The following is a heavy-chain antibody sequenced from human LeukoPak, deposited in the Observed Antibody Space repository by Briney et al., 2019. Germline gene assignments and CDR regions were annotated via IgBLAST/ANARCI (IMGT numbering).Heavy chain of an antibody. J-gene: IGHJ4*02. CDR2: IYYSGST. CDR3: ARESGLLWFVELLSPYFDY. CDR1: GGSISNYY. Sequence: SETLSLTCTVSGGSISNYYWSWIRQPPGKGLERIGYIYYSGSTNYNPSLKSRVTISVDTSENQFSLKLSSVSAADTAVYYCARESGLLWFVELLSPYFDYWGQGTLVTVSS. D-gene: IGHD3-10*01. V-gene: IGHV4-59*01.